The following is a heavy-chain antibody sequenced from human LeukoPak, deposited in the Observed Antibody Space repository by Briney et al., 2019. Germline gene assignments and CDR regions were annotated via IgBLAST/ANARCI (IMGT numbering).Heavy chain of an antibody. CDR2: IYSGGPT. J-gene: IGHJ4*02. CDR3: ARSPSLYYFEN. Sequence: GGSLKLSCAASGFPVGRSYMTWVRQAPGKGLDWVSTIYSGGPTYYADSVKGRFTISRDNFKNTLYLLMNSLRIEDTAVYYCARSPSLYYFENWGQGTLVTVSS. V-gene: IGHV3-66*02. CDR1: GFPVGRSY.